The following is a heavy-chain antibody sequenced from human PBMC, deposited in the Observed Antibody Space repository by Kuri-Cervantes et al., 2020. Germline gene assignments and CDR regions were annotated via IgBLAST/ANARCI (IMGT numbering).Heavy chain of an antibody. CDR3: ARDGCSSTSCYYFSAFDI. Sequence: GSLRLSCTVSGGSISSSSYYWGWIRQPPGKGLEWIGSIYYSGSTYYNPSLKSRVTISEDTSKNQFSLKLSSVTAADTAVYYCARDGCSSTSCYYFSAFDIWGQGTMVTDSS. V-gene: IGHV4-39*07. J-gene: IGHJ3*02. CDR2: IYYSGST. CDR1: GGSISSSSYY. D-gene: IGHD2-2*01.